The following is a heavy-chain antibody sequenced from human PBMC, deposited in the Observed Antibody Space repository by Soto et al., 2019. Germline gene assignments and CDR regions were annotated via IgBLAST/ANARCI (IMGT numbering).Heavy chain of an antibody. Sequence: GASVKVSCKASGYTFSNYAIHWVRQAPGQRLEWMGWINAGNGNTKSSQKFQGRVTITRDTSASTAYMELSSLRSEDTAVYYCARGSPPTYDDWGQGTLVTVSS. CDR2: INAGNGNT. D-gene: IGHD1-26*01. J-gene: IGHJ4*02. CDR3: ARGSPPTYDD. CDR1: GYTFSNYA. V-gene: IGHV1-3*01.